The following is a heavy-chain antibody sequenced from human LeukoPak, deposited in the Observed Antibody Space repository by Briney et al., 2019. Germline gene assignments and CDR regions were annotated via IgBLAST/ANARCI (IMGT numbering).Heavy chain of an antibody. CDR1: GFTFSSYA. CDR2: ISGSGGST. J-gene: IGHJ4*02. Sequence: GGSLRLSCAASGFTFSSYAMSWVRQAPGKGLEWVSAISGSGGSTYYADSVKGRFTISRDNSKNTLYLQINSLRSDDTAVYYCARPPTYSSSPLTYFDYWGQGTLVTVSS. CDR3: ARPPTYSSSPLTYFDY. V-gene: IGHV3-23*01. D-gene: IGHD6-13*01.